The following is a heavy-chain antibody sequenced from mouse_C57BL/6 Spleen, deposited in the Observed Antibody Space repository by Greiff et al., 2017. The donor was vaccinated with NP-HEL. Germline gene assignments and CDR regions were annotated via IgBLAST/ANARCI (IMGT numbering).Heavy chain of an antibody. D-gene: IGHD1-2*01. CDR2: TIPNNGGT. J-gene: IGHJ1*03. CDR3: AKWYYGKGYFDV. V-gene: IGHV1-22*01. Sequence: EVQLQQSGPELVKPGASVKMSCKASGYTFTDYNMHWVKQSHGKSLEWIGYTIPNNGGTSYNQKFKGKATLTVNKSSSTAYMELRSLTSEDSAVYYCAKWYYGKGYFDVWGTGTTVTVSS. CDR1: GYTFTDYN.